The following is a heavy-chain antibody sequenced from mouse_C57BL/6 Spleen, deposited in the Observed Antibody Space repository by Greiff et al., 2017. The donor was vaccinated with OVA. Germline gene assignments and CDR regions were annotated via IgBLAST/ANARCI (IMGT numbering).Heavy chain of an antibody. D-gene: IGHD2-2*01. J-gene: IGHJ3*01. Sequence: QVQLQQPGAELVKPGASVKLSCKASGYTFTSYWMQWVKQRPGQGLEWIGEIDPSDSYTNYNQKFKGKATLTVDTSSSTAYMQLSSLTSEDSAVYCCAWIYYGYDRAYWGQGTLVTVSA. V-gene: IGHV1-50*01. CDR2: IDPSDSYT. CDR1: GYTFTSYW. CDR3: AWIYYGYDRAY.